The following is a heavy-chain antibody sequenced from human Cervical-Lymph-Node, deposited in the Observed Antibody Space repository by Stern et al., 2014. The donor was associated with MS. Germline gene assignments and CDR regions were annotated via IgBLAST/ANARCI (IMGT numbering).Heavy chain of an antibody. CDR1: GGTFSKFP. CDR2: IFPVLGTP. CDR3: ALSSETSDRWYSLGYDL. D-gene: IGHD6-13*01. V-gene: IGHV1-69*12. J-gene: IGHJ5*02. Sequence: QVQLVQSGAEVTKPGSSVKVSCKASGGTFSKFPSSWVRKAPGQGLEWMGGIFPVLGTPTYAQEFMCRVTITADVSTSTVYMELSSLRSDDTAVYYCALSSETSDRWYSLGYDLWGQGTLVTVSS.